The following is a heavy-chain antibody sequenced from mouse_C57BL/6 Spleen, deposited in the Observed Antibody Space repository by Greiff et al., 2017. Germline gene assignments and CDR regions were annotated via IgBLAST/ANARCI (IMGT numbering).Heavy chain of an antibody. Sequence: EVQGVESGPELVKPGASVKISCKASGYSFTDYNMNWVKQSNGKSLEWIGVINPNYGTTSYNQKFKGKATLTVDQSSSTAYMQLNSLTSEDSAVYYCARKEGSSWYFDYWGQGTTLTVSS. CDR2: INPNYGTT. D-gene: IGHD1-1*01. CDR1: GYSFTDYN. V-gene: IGHV1-39*01. CDR3: ARKEGSSWYFDY. J-gene: IGHJ2*01.